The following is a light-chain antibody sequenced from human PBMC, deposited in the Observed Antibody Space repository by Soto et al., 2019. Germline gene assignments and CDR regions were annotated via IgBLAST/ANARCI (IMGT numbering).Light chain of an antibody. Sequence: IVLTQSPVTLAVSPGESAVLSCRASQSVSTSLAWYQHKPGQAPRLFIYDESKRAPGIPARFTGSGSGAHFTLTISSLEPEDIAVYYCQVRDVWPSFGQGTKVEIK. CDR1: QSVSTS. CDR2: DES. J-gene: IGKJ1*01. CDR3: QVRDVWPS. V-gene: IGKV3-11*01.